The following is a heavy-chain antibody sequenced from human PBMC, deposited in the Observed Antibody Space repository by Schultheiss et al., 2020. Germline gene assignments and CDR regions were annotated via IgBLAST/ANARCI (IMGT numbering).Heavy chain of an antibody. CDR3: ARVSGDYVTYYYYGIDV. Sequence: GGSLRLSCAASGFTFSGYSMNWVRQAPGKGLEWVSYISSSSSTIYYADSVKGRFTISRDNAKNSLYLQMNSLRDEDTAVYYCARVSGDYVTYYYYGIDVWGQGNMGTVSS. J-gene: IGHJ6*02. V-gene: IGHV3-48*02. CDR2: ISSSSSTI. D-gene: IGHD4-17*01. CDR1: GFTFSGYS.